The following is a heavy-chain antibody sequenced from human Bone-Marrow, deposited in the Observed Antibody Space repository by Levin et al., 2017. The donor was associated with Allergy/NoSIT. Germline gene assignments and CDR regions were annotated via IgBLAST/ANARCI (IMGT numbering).Heavy chain of an antibody. CDR3: ARSEIGDCSSCWFDP. J-gene: IGHJ5*02. D-gene: IGHD2-2*03. CDR2: IYYSGST. CDR1: GGSISSYY. V-gene: IGHV4-59*01. Sequence: SETLSLTCTVSGGSISSYYWSWIRQPPGKGLEWIGYIYYSGSTNYNPSLKSRVTISVDTSKNQFSLKLSSVTAADTAVYYCARSEIGDCSSCWFDPWGQGTLVTVSS.